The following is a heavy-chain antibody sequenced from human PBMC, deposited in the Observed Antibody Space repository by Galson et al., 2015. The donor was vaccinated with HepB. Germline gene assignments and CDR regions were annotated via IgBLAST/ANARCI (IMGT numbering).Heavy chain of an antibody. D-gene: IGHD6-19*01. CDR2: ISGSGGST. CDR1: GFTFSSYA. Sequence: SLRLSCAASGFTFSSYAMSWVRQAPGKGLEWVSAISGSGGSTYYADSVKGRFTISRDNSKNSLYLQMNSLRTEDTALYYCAKGNAIAVAGTFDYWGQGTLVTVSS. V-gene: IGHV3-23*01. CDR3: AKGNAIAVAGTFDY. J-gene: IGHJ4*02.